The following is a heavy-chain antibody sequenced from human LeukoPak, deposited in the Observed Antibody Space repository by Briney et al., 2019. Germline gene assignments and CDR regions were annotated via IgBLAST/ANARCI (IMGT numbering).Heavy chain of an antibody. CDR2: ISAYNGNT. J-gene: IGHJ6*03. V-gene: IGHV1-18*04. CDR1: GYTFSNYY. D-gene: IGHD2/OR15-2a*01. CDR3: ARQTTFDYYMDV. Sequence: ASVKVSCKASGYTFSNYYVHWVRQAPGQGLEWMGWISAYNGNTNYAQKLQGRVTMTTDTSTSTAYMELRSLRSDDTAVYYCARQTTFDYYMDVWGKGTTVTVSS.